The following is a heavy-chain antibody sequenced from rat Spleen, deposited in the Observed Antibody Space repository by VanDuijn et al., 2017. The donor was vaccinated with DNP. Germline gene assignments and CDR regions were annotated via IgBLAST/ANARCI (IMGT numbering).Heavy chain of an antibody. CDR3: ARQGNNFGYFDY. CDR1: GFTFSNYF. CDR2: ITTAGGNT. Sequence: EVQLVESGGGSVQPGRSMRLSCAASGFTFSNYFMAWVRQAPTKGLEWVASITTAGGNTYYRDSVKGRFTISRNNAKSTLYLQMDSLRSEETATYYCARQGNNFGYFDYWGQGVMVTVSS. J-gene: IGHJ2*01. D-gene: IGHD1-10*01. V-gene: IGHV5S11*01.